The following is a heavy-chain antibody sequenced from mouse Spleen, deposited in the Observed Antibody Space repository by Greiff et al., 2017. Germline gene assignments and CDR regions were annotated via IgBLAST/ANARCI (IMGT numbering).Heavy chain of an antibody. Sequence: VQLQQPGAELVMPGASVKMSCKASGYTFTDYWMHWVKQRPGQGLEWIGAIDTSDSYTSYNQKFKGKATLTVDESSSTAYMQLSSLTSEDSAVYYCARRANWDEDRYYAMDYWGQGTSVTVSS. V-gene: IGHV1-69*01. CDR2: IDTSDSYT. CDR3: ARRANWDEDRYYAMDY. CDR1: GYTFTDYW. J-gene: IGHJ4*01. D-gene: IGHD4-1*01.